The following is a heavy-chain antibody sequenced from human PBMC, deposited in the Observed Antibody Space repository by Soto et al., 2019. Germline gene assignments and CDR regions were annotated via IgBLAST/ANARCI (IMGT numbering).Heavy chain of an antibody. CDR3: AGDGADYYYGMDV. CDR1: GGSVSSGSYY. D-gene: IGHD3-10*01. Sequence: SETLSLTCTVSGGSVSSGSYYWSWIRQPPGKGLEWIGYIYYSGSTNYNPSLKSRVTISVDTSKNQFSLKLSSVTAADTAVYYCAGDGADYYYGMDVWGQGTTVTVSS. CDR2: IYYSGST. V-gene: IGHV4-61*01. J-gene: IGHJ6*02.